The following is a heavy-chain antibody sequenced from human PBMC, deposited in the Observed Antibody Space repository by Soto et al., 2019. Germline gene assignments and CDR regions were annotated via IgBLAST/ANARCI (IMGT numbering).Heavy chain of an antibody. CDR3: ARRIYDFWSGYSLPFDY. CDR2: INHSGST. J-gene: IGHJ4*02. D-gene: IGHD3-3*01. CDR1: GGSFSGYY. V-gene: IGHV4-34*01. Sequence: SETLSLTCAVYGGSFSGYYWSWIRQPPGKGLEWIGEINHSGSTNYNPSLKSRVTISVDTSKNQFSLKLSSVTAADTAVYYCARRIYDFWSGYSLPFDYWGQGTLVTVSS.